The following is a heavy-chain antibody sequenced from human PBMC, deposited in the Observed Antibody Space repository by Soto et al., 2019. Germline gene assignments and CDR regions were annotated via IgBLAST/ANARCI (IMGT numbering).Heavy chain of an antibody. CDR3: ARDNPDAGWSDKGVPFDY. J-gene: IGHJ4*02. D-gene: IGHD2-15*01. Sequence: EVQLVESGGGLVQPGGSLRLSCAASGFTFSSYWMHWVRQAPGKGLVWVSRINSDGSSTSYADSVKGRFTISRDNAKNTLYLQMNSLRAEDTAVYYCARDNPDAGWSDKGVPFDYWGQGTLVTVSS. CDR1: GFTFSSYW. CDR2: INSDGSST. V-gene: IGHV3-74*01.